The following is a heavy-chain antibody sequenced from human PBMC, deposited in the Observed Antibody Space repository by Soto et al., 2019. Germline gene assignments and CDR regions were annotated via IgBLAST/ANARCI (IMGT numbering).Heavy chain of an antibody. D-gene: IGHD2-15*01. J-gene: IGHJ4*02. V-gene: IGHV3-23*01. CDR2: ISVSGAST. Sequence: EVQLLESGGGLAQPGGSLRLSCAASGFTFSLYAMSWVRQAPGKGLEWVTGISVSGASTYYADSVKGRFTISRDNSKNTRYLQRNSLRAEDTALFYCGSRGRYSGRGTCSDYWGQGTLVTVSS. CDR1: GFTFSLYA. CDR3: GSRGRYSGRGTCSDY.